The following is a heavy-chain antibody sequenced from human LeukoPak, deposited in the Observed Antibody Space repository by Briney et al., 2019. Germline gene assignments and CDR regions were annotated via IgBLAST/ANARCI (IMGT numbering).Heavy chain of an antibody. CDR2: ISAYNGNT. CDR3: ARDPDKSYYDILTGYYRSHYYYYYGMDV. J-gene: IGHJ6*02. CDR1: GYTFTSYG. Sequence: ASAKVSCKASGYTFTSYGISWVRQAPGQGLEWMGWISAYNGNTNYAQKLQGRVTMTTDTSTSTAYMELRSLRSDDTAVYYCARDPDKSYYDILTGYYRSHYYYYYGMDVWGQGTTVTVSS. V-gene: IGHV1-18*01. D-gene: IGHD3-9*01.